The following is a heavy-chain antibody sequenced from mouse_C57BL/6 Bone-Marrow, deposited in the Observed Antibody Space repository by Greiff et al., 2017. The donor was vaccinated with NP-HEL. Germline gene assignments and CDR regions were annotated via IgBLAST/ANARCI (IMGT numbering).Heavy chain of an antibody. CDR2: ISDGGSYT. D-gene: IGHD2-3*01. Sequence: DVQLVESGGGLVKPGGSLKLSCAASGFTFSSYAMSWVRQTPEQRLEWVATISDGGSYTYYPENLKGRFTISRDNAKNNLYLQRSHLKSEDTAMYYCASHYDGYYVWFAYWGQGTLVTVSA. CDR1: GFTFSSYA. J-gene: IGHJ3*01. CDR3: ASHYDGYYVWFAY. V-gene: IGHV5-4*01.